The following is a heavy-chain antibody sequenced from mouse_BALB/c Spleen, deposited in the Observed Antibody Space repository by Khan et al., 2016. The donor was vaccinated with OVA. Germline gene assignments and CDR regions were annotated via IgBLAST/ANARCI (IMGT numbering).Heavy chain of an antibody. Sequence: EVELVESGGDLVKPGGSLKLSCSASGFIFSTFAMSWVRQTPEKSLEWVATISSGGDYIYYPDSVKGRFTISRDNAKNTLYLQMSSLRSEDTAMYYCARQNYGPFAYWGQGTLVTVSA. J-gene: IGHJ3*01. CDR3: ARQNYGPFAY. V-gene: IGHV5-9-3*01. CDR2: ISSGGDYI. D-gene: IGHD1-1*01. CDR1: GFIFSTFA.